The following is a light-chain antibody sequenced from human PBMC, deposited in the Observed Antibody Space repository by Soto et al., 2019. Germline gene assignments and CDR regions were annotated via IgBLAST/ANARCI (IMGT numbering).Light chain of an antibody. J-gene: IGLJ2*01. Sequence: QSVLTQPPSASGTPGQRVTISCSGSSSNIGINYVYWYQQLPGTAPKLLIYRNNQRPSGVPDRFSGSKSGTSASLAISGLRSEDEGDYYCAAWDDSLSGHVVFGGGTKLTVL. V-gene: IGLV1-47*01. CDR1: SSNIGINY. CDR2: RNN. CDR3: AAWDDSLSGHVV.